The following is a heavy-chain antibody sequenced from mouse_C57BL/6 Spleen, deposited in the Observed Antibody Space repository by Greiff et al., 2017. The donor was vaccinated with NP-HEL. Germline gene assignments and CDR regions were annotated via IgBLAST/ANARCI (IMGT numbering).Heavy chain of an antibody. Sequence: VQLQQSGAELVKPGASVKISCKASGYAFSSYWMNWVKQRPGKGLEWIGQIYPGDGDTNYNGKFKGKATLTADKSSSTAYMQLSSLNSEDSAVYFCARSEGNYGYFDVWGTGTTVTVSS. V-gene: IGHV1-80*01. J-gene: IGHJ1*03. CDR2: IYPGDGDT. D-gene: IGHD2-1*01. CDR1: GYAFSSYW. CDR3: ARSEGNYGYFDV.